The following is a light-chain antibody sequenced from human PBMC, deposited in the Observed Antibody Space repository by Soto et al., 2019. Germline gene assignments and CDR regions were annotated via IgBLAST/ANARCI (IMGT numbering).Light chain of an antibody. V-gene: IGKV3-15*01. J-gene: IGKJ1*01. CDR2: GAS. Sequence: EIVLAQSPGTLALSPGDRAHLPGRASQSVSIDLAWYQQTPGQAPRLLIYGASTRATGIPVRFSGSGSGTEFTLTISSLQSEDFTVYDCQQYNKWPLTCGQGTKGDIK. CDR1: QSVSID. CDR3: QQYNKWPLT.